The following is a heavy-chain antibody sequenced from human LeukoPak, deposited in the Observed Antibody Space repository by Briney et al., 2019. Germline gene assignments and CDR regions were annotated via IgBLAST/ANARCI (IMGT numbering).Heavy chain of an antibody. D-gene: IGHD5-12*01. J-gene: IGHJ4*02. V-gene: IGHV1-2*02. CDR3: ARDLPGYSGLIDY. CDR2: IDPNSGDT. Sequence: ASVKVSCKASGYTFIGYYMRWVRQAPGHGLEWMGWIDPNSGDTKYAQKFQGRVTITADKSTSTAYMELSSLRSEDTAVYYCARDLPGYSGLIDYWGQGTLVTVSS. CDR1: GYTFIGYY.